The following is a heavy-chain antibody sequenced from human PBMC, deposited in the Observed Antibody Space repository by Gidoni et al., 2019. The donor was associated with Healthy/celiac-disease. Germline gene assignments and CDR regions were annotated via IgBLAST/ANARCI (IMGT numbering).Heavy chain of an antibody. Sequence: QVQLVQSGAEVKKPGYSVKVSCKASVGTFSSYAISWVRQAPGQGLEWMGGIIPIFGTATYAQKFQGRVTITADKSTSTAYMELSSLRSEDTAVYYCASGYYDSSGYPKTYFDYWGQGTLVTVSS. V-gene: IGHV1-69*06. J-gene: IGHJ4*02. D-gene: IGHD3-22*01. CDR3: ASGYYDSSGYPKTYFDY. CDR2: IIPIFGTA. CDR1: VGTFSSYA.